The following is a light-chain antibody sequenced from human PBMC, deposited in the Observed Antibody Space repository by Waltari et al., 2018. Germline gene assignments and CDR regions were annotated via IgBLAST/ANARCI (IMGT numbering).Light chain of an antibody. CDR3: ASRGASKV. Sequence: QSALTQPPSASGSPGQSVTIPCTGTSSDVGSYTYVSWYQQHPGKAPKLLIYEVSKRASGVPDRFSGSKSGNTASLTVSGLQAEDEADYYCASRGASKVFGGGTKLTVL. J-gene: IGLJ2*01. V-gene: IGLV2-8*01. CDR1: SSDVGSYTY. CDR2: EVS.